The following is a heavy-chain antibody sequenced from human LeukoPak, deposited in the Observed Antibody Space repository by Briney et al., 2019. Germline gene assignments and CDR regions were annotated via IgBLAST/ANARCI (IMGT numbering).Heavy chain of an antibody. V-gene: IGHV1-46*01. CDR1: GYTFTSYY. Sequence: ASVKVSCKASGYTFTSYYMHWVRQAPGQGLEWMGIINPSGGSTSYAQKLQGRVTMTRDMSTSTVYMELSGLRSEDTAVYYCAREGSIVVVAYYFDYWGQGTLVTVSS. CDR3: AREGSIVVVAYYFDY. D-gene: IGHD2-15*01. J-gene: IGHJ4*02. CDR2: INPSGGST.